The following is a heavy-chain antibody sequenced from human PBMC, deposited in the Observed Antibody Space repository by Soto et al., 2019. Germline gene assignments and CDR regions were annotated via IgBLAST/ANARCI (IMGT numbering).Heavy chain of an antibody. CDR1: GYTFTSYA. J-gene: IGHJ3*02. D-gene: IGHD2-2*01. Sequence: GASVKVSCKASGYTFTSYAMHWVRQAPGQRLEWMGWINAGNGNTKYSQKFQGRVTITRDTSASTAYMELSSLRSEDTAVYYCARVPSPIVVVPAASEVLDIGGKGTMVTVSS. CDR3: ARVPSPIVVVPAASEVLDI. CDR2: INAGNGNT. V-gene: IGHV1-3*01.